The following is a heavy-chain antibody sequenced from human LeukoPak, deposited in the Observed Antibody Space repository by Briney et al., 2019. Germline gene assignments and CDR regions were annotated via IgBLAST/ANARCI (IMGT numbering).Heavy chain of an antibody. V-gene: IGHV1-3*01. D-gene: IGHD3-9*01. CDR2: INAGNGKT. CDR3: ARGYYDILTGYSRTWFDP. J-gene: IGHJ5*02. CDR1: GYTFTRYA. Sequence: ASVKVSCTASGYTFTRYAMHWVRQAPGQRLEWTGWINAGNGKTKYSQKFQGRVTITRDTSASTAYMELSSLKSEDTAVYYCARGYYDILTGYSRTWFDPWGQGTLVTVSS.